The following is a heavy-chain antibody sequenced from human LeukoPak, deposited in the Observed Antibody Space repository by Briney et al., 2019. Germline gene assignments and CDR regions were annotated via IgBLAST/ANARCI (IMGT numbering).Heavy chain of an antibody. D-gene: IGHD5-12*01. V-gene: IGHV3-30*02. Sequence: GGSLRLSCAASGFTFSSYGMHWVRQAPGKGLEWVAFIRYDGNNKYYADSVKGRFTISRDNSKNTLYLQMNSLRAEDTAVYYCARGPSGYHNTGGQGTLVTVSS. CDR2: IRYDGNNK. CDR3: ARGPSGYHNT. CDR1: GFTFSSYG. J-gene: IGHJ4*02.